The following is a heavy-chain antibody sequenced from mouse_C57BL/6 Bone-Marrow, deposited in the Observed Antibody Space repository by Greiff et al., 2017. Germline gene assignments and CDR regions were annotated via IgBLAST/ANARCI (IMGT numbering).Heavy chain of an antibody. D-gene: IGHD2-14*01. CDR2: IPPSSGRK. V-gene: IGHV15-2*01. Sequence: QVQLQQSGSELRSPGSSVKMSCKDFDSDVFTISYMSWVRQPPGHGFEWFGGIPPSSGRKNYGEKFEDKATLDAATLSNTAYLELNSLTSEDSAIYYCARRDYRRPFDYWGQGTLVTVSA. J-gene: IGHJ3*01. CDR3: ARRDYRRPFDY. CDR1: DSDVFTISY.